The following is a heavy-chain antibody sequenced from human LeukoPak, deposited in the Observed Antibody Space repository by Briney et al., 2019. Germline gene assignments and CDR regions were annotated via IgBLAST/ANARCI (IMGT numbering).Heavy chain of an antibody. J-gene: IGHJ4*02. V-gene: IGHV3-23*01. CDR2: ISGSGGST. Sequence: PGGSLRLSCAASGFTFSSYAMSWVRQASGKGLEWVSAISGSGGSTYYADSVKGRFTISRDNSKNTLYLQMNSLRAEDTAVYYCAKGITGTTRYFDYWGQGTLVTVSS. CDR1: GFTFSSYA. CDR3: AKGITGTTRYFDY. D-gene: IGHD1-7*01.